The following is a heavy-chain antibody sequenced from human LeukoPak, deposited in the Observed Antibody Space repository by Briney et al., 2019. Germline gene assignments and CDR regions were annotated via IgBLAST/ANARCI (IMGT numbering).Heavy chain of an antibody. V-gene: IGHV3-33*01. CDR3: ARGAQIGFGYSIALRD. Sequence: GGSLRLSCAASGFIFSHHGMPWVRQAPGKGLEWVAVIRSVGTNQYYGDSVKGRFTISRDDSQKTVFPEMNSLTTEDTAMYYCARGAQIGFGYSIALRDWGQVTLVTVSS. J-gene: IGHJ1*01. D-gene: IGHD4-11*01. CDR1: GFIFSHHG. CDR2: IRSVGTNQ.